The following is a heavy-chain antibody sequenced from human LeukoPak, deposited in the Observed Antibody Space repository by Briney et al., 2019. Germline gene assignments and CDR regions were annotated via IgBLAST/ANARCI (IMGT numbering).Heavy chain of an antibody. Sequence: ASVKVSCKASGYTFTIYGITWVRQAPGQGLEWMGLIKPDSGDTNYAQNFRGRVTMTRDTSITTAYMELNRLTSDDTAVYYCVRDRPHNWFDPWGQGTLVTVSS. CDR2: IKPDSGDT. J-gene: IGHJ5*02. CDR3: VRDRPHNWFDP. CDR1: GYTFTIYG. V-gene: IGHV1-2*02.